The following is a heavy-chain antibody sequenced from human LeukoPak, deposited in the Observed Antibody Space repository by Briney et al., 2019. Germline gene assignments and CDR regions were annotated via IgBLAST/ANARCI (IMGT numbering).Heavy chain of an antibody. D-gene: IGHD5-24*01. CDR2: ISYDGSNK. J-gene: IGHJ4*02. CDR1: GFIFSSYG. Sequence: GGSLRLSCAASGFIFSSYGMHWVRQAPGKGLEWVAVISYDGSNKYYADSVKGRFTISRDNSKNTLYLQMNSLRAEDTAVYYCAKVGLQPGSGDFDYWGQGTLVTVSS. V-gene: IGHV3-30*18. CDR3: AKVGLQPGSGDFDY.